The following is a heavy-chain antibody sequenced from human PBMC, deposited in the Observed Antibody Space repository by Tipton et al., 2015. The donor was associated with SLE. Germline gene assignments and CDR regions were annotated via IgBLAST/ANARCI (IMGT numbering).Heavy chain of an antibody. V-gene: IGHV4-34*01. CDR2: INHRGST. Sequence: TLSLTCTVSGYSISNGFYWTWIRQPPGKGLEWIGEINHRGSTNYNPSLKSRVTISVDTSKNQFSLKLSSVTAADTAVYYCARGVLGGSYPYWGQGTLVTVSS. J-gene: IGHJ4*02. D-gene: IGHD1-26*01. CDR1: GYSISNGFY. CDR3: ARGVLGGSYPY.